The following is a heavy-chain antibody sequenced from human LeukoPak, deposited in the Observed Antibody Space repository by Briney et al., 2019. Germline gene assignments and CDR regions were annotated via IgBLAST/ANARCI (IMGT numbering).Heavy chain of an antibody. Sequence: GGSLRLSCAASGFPFSRYAMHWVRQTPGKGLEWVATISYDGGNEYYADSVKGRFTISRDNSKNTLYLQMNSLRPEDTAVYYCARDPKRLLCFDYWGQGTLVTVSS. D-gene: IGHD3-10*02. J-gene: IGHJ4*02. CDR1: GFPFSRYA. CDR2: ISYDGGNE. CDR3: ARDPKRLLCFDY. V-gene: IGHV3-30-3*01.